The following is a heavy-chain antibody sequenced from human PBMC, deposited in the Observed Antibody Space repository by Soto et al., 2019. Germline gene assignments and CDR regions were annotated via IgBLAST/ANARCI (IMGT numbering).Heavy chain of an antibody. V-gene: IGHV1-69*08. Sequence: QVQLVQSGAEVKKPGSSVKVSCKASGGTFSSYTISWVRQAPGQGLEWMGRIIPILGIANYAQKFQGRVTITADKSTSTAYMELSRLRYEDTAVYYCAREGRYCSSTSCSYYYYYYMDVWGKGTTVTVSS. D-gene: IGHD2-2*01. CDR2: IIPILGIA. J-gene: IGHJ6*03. CDR1: GGTFSSYT. CDR3: AREGRYCSSTSCSYYYYYYMDV.